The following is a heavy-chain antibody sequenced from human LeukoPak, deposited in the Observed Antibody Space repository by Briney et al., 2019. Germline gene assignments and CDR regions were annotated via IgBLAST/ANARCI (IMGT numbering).Heavy chain of an antibody. CDR2: IYYSGST. CDR1: GGSISSGDYY. Sequence: SETLSLTCTVSGGSISSGDYYWSWIRQPPGKGLEWIGYIYYSGSTYYNPSLKSRVTISVDTSKNQFSLKLSSVTAADTAVYYCARAPVLYCSGGSSYYYCGMDVWGQGTTVTVSS. CDR3: ARAPVLYCSGGSSYYYCGMDV. D-gene: IGHD2-15*01. J-gene: IGHJ6*02. V-gene: IGHV4-30-4*01.